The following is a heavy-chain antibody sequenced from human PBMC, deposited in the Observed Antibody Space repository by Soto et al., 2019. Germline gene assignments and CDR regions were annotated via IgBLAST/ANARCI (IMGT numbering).Heavy chain of an antibody. CDR1: GFSFSEYT. CDR3: VREDGKVGTNSAFDY. D-gene: IGHD1-26*01. Sequence: GGSLRLSCVASGFSFSEYTLSWVRQAPGKGLDWVSTISTSSSNIFYAASVKGRFTISRDNAKNSLYLQMDRLRAEDTALYYCVREDGKVGTNSAFDYWGLGALVTVSS. J-gene: IGHJ4*02. V-gene: IGHV3-21*01. CDR2: ISTSSSNI.